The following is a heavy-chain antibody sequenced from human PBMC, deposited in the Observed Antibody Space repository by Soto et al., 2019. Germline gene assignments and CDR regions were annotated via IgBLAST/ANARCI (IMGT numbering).Heavy chain of an antibody. CDR3: AKDRGSGGIVTGTPDS. D-gene: IGHD3-9*01. CDR2: LSAGGST. J-gene: IGHJ4*02. V-gene: IGHV3-23*01. Sequence: GSLRLSCVLSGFTVASSAISCVRHSPMKGLEWVSTLSAGGSTYFAASVKGRFTISRNSSANTLYLQMGSLKAEDTAVYYCAKDRGSGGIVTGTPDSWGPGTLVTVSS. CDR1: GFTVASSA.